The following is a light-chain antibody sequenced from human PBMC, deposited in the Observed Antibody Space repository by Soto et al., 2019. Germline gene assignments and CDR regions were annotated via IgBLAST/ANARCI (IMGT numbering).Light chain of an antibody. CDR3: QQYDTYPRT. J-gene: IGKJ1*01. Sequence: DIQMTQSPSTLSASVGDRVTITCRASQSISNWLAWYQQKPGKAPKLLIFKASTLESGVPSRFSGSGSGTEFTLNNSSLQPDDFATYHCQQYDTYPRTFGQGTKVDIK. V-gene: IGKV1-5*03. CDR2: KAS. CDR1: QSISNW.